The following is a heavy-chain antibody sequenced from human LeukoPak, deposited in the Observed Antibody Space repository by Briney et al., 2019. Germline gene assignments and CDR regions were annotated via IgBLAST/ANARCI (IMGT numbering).Heavy chain of an antibody. CDR3: ARLGLYTSSWYRYYYFDY. V-gene: IGHV4-34*01. CDR2: INHSGST. D-gene: IGHD6-13*01. Sequence: PSETLSLTCGVRGGSFNDYSWTWIRQSPGKGLEWIGEINHSGSTTYNPSLKSRFTMSVDASKNQISLRLSSVTAADTAVYYCARLGLYTSSWYRYYYFDYWGQGTLVTVSS. J-gene: IGHJ4*02. CDR1: GGSFNDYS.